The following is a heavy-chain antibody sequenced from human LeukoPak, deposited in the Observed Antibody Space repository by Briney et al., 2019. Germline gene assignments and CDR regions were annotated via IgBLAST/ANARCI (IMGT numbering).Heavy chain of an antibody. CDR2: IDWDDDE. Sequence: SGPTLVNPTQTLTLTCTFSGFSLSTSKMCVNFIRQPPGKALEWLARIDWDDDEYYSTSLRPRLTISKDTSKNQVVLTMTNTDPVDTATYYCARIIAGPDYFDSWGQGTLVTVSS. CDR3: ARIIAGPDYFDS. D-gene: IGHD2-21*01. J-gene: IGHJ4*02. V-gene: IGHV2-70*11. CDR1: GFSLSTSKMC.